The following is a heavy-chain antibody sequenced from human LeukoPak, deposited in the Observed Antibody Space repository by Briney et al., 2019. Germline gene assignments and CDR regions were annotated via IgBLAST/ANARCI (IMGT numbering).Heavy chain of an antibody. Sequence: SETLSLTCTVSGDSITIYYRSWVRQPPGKGLEWVGYINHSGSTNYNTSLNRRVTITREKYKNNISQKQRYAPAADTAVYYRGRGRVSSSTLYSTYYYYFYMDVWGKGTTVTVSS. CDR2: INHSGST. D-gene: IGHD4-11*01. CDR3: GRGRVSSSTLYSTYYYYFYMDV. V-gene: IGHV4-59*01. J-gene: IGHJ6*03. CDR1: GDSITIYY.